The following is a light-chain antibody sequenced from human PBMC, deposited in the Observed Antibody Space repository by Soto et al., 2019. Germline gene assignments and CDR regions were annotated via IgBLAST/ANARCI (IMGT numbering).Light chain of an antibody. CDR2: AAS. V-gene: IGKV1-27*01. CDR1: QGISNY. Sequence: DIQMTQSPSSLSASVGDRVTITCRAIQGISNYLAWYQQKPGKVPKLLIYAASTLQSGVPSRFSGSGSGPDFTLNIRSLQPEDVATYYCQKYNSAPPWTFRQGTKVEIK. CDR3: QKYNSAPPWT. J-gene: IGKJ1*01.